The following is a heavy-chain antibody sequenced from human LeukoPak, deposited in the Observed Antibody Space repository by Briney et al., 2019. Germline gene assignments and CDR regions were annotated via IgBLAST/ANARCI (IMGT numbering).Heavy chain of an antibody. V-gene: IGHV4-39*01. CDR2: IYYSGTT. D-gene: IGHD6-6*01. CDR3: ARHSSAARPNFDY. J-gene: IGHJ4*02. CDR1: GGSISGSNYY. Sequence: SETLSLTCTVSGGSISGSNYYWGWIRQPPGKGLEWIGSIYYSGTTYYNPSLKSRVTISVDTSKNQFSLEVTSTTAADTAVYYCARHSSAARPNFDYWGQGTLVTVSS.